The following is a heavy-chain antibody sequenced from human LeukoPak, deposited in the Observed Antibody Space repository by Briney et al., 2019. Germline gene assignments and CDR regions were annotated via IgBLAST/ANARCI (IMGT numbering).Heavy chain of an antibody. CDR1: GVSISGYY. J-gene: IGHJ4*02. Sequence: SGTLSLSCTVSGVSISGYYWIWIRQPPGKGLEWVWYVSYNGITNYNPSLKSRVTISVDTSKSQFSLKLSSVTAADTAVYFCARHLYSGYDRVFDYWGQGSLVTVSS. CDR2: VSYNGIT. V-gene: IGHV4-59*08. D-gene: IGHD5-12*01. CDR3: ARHLYSGYDRVFDY.